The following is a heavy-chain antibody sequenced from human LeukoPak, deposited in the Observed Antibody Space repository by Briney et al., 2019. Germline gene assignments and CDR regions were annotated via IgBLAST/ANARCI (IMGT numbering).Heavy chain of an antibody. CDR2: INPTSGRT. J-gene: IGHJ3*01. D-gene: IGHD1/OR15-1a*01. Sequence: ASVKVSCKASGYTFTDYYLHWVRQAPGQGLECVGWINPTSGRTNYAQKFHDRVTLARDTSNNTSCMELTRLTSDDTAVYFCAREFRTTTWSYDAFDLWGQGTMVTVSS. CDR3: AREFRTTTWSYDAFDL. CDR1: GYTFTDYY. V-gene: IGHV1-2*02.